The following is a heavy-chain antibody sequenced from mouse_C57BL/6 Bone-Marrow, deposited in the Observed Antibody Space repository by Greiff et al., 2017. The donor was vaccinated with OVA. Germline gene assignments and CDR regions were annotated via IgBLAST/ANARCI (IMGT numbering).Heavy chain of an antibody. D-gene: IGHD2-5*01. CDR3: TRGYSNYYAMDY. Sequence: QVQLKQSGAELVRPGASVTLSCKASGYTFTDYEMHWVKQTPVHGLEWIGAIDPETGGTAYNQKFKGKAILTAEKSSSTAYMELRSLTSEDSAVDYCTRGYSNYYAMDYWGQGTSVTVSS. CDR2: IDPETGGT. J-gene: IGHJ4*01. CDR1: GYTFTDYE. V-gene: IGHV1-15*01.